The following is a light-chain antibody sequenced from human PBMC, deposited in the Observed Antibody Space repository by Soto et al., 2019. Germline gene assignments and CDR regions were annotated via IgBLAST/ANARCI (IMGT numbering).Light chain of an antibody. CDR2: GAS. J-gene: IGKJ1*01. V-gene: IGKV1-39*01. Sequence: DIQMTQSPSSLSASVGDRVTITCRASQTISNYLNWYQHKSGKAPQLLIYGASTLHSGVPSRFIGSGSGTDFTLTITSLQPEDFATYSCQEGYTSSRTFGQGTTLEIK. CDR3: QEGYTSSRT. CDR1: QTISNY.